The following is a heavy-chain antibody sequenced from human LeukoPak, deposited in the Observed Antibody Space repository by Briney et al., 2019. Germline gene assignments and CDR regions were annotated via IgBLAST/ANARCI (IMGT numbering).Heavy chain of an antibody. D-gene: IGHD3-22*01. CDR3: AKEHYYDTSGLEY. CDR2: ISGSGGST. CDR1: GFTFSSYG. V-gene: IGHV3-23*01. J-gene: IGHJ4*02. Sequence: GGSLRLSCGASGFTFSSYGMSWVRQAPGKGLEWVSAISGSGGSTYYADSVKGRFTISRDNSKNALYLQMNSLRAEDTAVYYCAKEHYYDTSGLEYWGQGTLVIVSS.